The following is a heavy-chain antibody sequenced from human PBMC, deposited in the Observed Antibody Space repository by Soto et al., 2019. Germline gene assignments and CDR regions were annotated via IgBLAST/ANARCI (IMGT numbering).Heavy chain of an antibody. D-gene: IGHD3-3*01. Sequence: ASVKVSCKASGYTFTSYGISWVRQAPGQGLEWMGWISAYNGNTNYAQKLQGRVTMTTDTSTSTAYMELRSLRSDDTAVYYCARSRVRDYDFWSGYPDYGMDVWGQGATVTVSS. CDR1: GYTFTSYG. V-gene: IGHV1-18*01. J-gene: IGHJ6*02. CDR2: ISAYNGNT. CDR3: ARSRVRDYDFWSGYPDYGMDV.